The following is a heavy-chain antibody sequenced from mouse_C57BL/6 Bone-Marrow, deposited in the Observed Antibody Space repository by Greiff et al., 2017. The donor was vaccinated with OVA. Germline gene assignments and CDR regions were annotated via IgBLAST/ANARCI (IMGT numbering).Heavy chain of an antibody. CDR2: ISSGGSYT. D-gene: IGHD2-4*01. V-gene: IGHV5-6*02. J-gene: IGHJ4*01. Sequence: DVKLVESGGDLVKPGGSLKLSCAASGFTFSSYGMSWVRQTPDKRLEWVATISSGGSYTYYPHTVTVRFTISRDNAKNTLYLQMSSLKSEDTAMYYCARLLYYDYDEGAMDYWGQGTSVTVSS. CDR1: GFTFSSYG. CDR3: ARLLYYDYDEGAMDY.